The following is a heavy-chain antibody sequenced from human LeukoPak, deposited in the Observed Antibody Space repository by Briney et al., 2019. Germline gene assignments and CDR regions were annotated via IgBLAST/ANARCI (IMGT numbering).Heavy chain of an antibody. CDR3: ARMFRSSWYINWYDP. CDR2: IYHSGST. V-gene: IGHV4-38-2*02. D-gene: IGHD6-13*01. CDR1: GYSISSGYF. J-gene: IGHJ5*02. Sequence: SETLSLTCTVSGYSISSGYFWGWIRQPPGKGLEWIGSIYHSGSTSYNPSLKSRLTISVDTSKNQFSLKLNFVTAADTAMYYCARMFRSSWYINWYDPWGQGTLVTVSS.